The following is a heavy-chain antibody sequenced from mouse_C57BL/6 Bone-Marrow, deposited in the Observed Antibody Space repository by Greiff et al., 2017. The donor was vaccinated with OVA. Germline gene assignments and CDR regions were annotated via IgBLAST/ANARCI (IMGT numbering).Heavy chain of an antibody. CDR1: GFTFSSYT. J-gene: IGHJ2*01. V-gene: IGHV5-9*01. CDR3: ARQGDSHYFDY. Sequence: EVMLVESGGGLVKPGGSLKLSCAASGFTFSSYTMSWVRQTPEKRLEWVATISGGGGNTYYPDSVKGRFTISRDNAKKTLYLQMSSLRSEDTALYYCARQGDSHYFDYWGQGTTLTVSS. CDR2: ISGGGGNT.